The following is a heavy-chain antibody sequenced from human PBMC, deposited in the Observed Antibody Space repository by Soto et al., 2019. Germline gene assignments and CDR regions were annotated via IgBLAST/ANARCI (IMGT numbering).Heavy chain of an antibody. CDR2: IIPILNSP. J-gene: IGHJ6*02. D-gene: IGHD2-2*01. CDR1: GGTFGSYA. V-gene: IGHV1-69*01. CDR3: AREAPYCTSATCPKFYDMDV. Sequence: QVQLVQSGAEVKKPGSAVKVSCKASGGTFGSYAITWVRRAPGQGLEWVGGIIPILNSPAYAQKFRARVVITADEITNTAYMELNSLRIDDTAVYYCAREAPYCTSATCPKFYDMDVWSQGTTVTVAS.